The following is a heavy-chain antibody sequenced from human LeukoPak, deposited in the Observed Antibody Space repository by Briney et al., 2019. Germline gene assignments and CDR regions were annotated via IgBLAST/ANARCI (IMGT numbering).Heavy chain of an antibody. D-gene: IGHD2-2*01. J-gene: IGHJ4*02. CDR1: GFTFSGYA. CDR2: ISGSGGR. CDR3: AKEAFAVVPAAKSDY. V-gene: IGHV3-23*01. Sequence: GGSLRLSCAASGFTFSGYAMSWVRQAPGKGLEWVSAISGSGGRYYADSVKGRFIISRDNSKNTVYLQMNSLRAEDTALYYCAKEAFAVVPAAKSDYWGQGTLVTVSP.